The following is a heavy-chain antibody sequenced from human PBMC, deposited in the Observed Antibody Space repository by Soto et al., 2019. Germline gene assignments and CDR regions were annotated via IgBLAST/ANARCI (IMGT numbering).Heavy chain of an antibody. V-gene: IGHV1-8*01. CDR1: EDTFANYD. CDR3: SRSEVGDFMDV. CDR2: VNPNNGNT. Sequence: QAQLEQSGAEVKKPGASVRVSCKASEDTFANYDIIWVRQAPGQGLEWMGWVNPNNGNTGYAPKFQGRVTMTRDTSTRTAYLEMSGLISDDTAVYYCSRSEVGDFMDVRGRGTKVIVSS. J-gene: IGHJ6*02. D-gene: IGHD3-16*01.